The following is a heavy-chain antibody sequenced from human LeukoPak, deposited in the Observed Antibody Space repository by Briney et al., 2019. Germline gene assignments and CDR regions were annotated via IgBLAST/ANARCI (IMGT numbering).Heavy chain of an antibody. CDR1: GYTFTSYG. D-gene: IGHD6-19*01. J-gene: IGHJ5*02. CDR2: SSAYNGNT. V-gene: IGHV1-18*01. CDR3: ASVGPAVDGTWYNWFDP. Sequence: ASVKVSCKASGYTFTSYGSSGVRQAPGQGRDGMGWSSAYNGNTNYAQKLQGRVTMTTDTSTSKACVELRSLRSDDTAVYYCASVGPAVDGTWYNWFDPWGQGPLVTVSS.